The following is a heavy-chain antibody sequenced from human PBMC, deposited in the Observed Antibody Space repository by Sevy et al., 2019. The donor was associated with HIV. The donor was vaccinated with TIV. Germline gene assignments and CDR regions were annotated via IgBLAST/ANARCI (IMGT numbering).Heavy chain of an antibody. CDR1: GFSVSSYY. CDR3: ARRAGGSSPTRFDY. J-gene: IGHJ4*02. D-gene: IGHD3-16*01. CDR2: IYTGGSA. V-gene: IGHV3-53*01. Sequence: GGSLRLSCAASGFSVSSYYMSWVRQAPGKGLEWVSVIYTGGSAYSADSVKGRFTISRDNSKNTLYLQMDSLRAEDTAVYYCARRAGGSSPTRFDYWGQGTLVTVSS.